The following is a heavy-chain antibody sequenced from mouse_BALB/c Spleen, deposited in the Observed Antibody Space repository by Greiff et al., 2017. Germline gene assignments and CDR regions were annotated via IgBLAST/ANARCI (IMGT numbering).Heavy chain of an antibody. CDR1: GFNIKDYY. V-gene: IGHV14-1*02. CDR2: IDPENGNT. D-gene: IGHD2-12*01. CDR3: ARVYYSAPCFAY. J-gene: IGHJ3*01. Sequence: VQLQQSGAELVRPGALVKLSCKASGFNIKDYYMHWVKQRPEQGLEWIGWIDPENGNTIYDPKFQGKASITADTSSNTAYLQLSSLTSEDTAVYYCARVYYSAPCFAYWGQGTLVTVSA.